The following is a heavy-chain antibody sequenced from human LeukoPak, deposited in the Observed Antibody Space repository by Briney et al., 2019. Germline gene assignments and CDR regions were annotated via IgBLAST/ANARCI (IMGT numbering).Heavy chain of an antibody. J-gene: IGHJ4*02. CDR2: ISGSGGST. CDR1: GFTFSSYA. V-gene: IGHV3-23*01. CDR3: AKAETYYYDSSGYFDY. D-gene: IGHD3-22*01. Sequence: QSGGSLRLSCATSGFTFSSYAMSWVRQAPGKGLEWVSAISGSGGSTYYADSVKGRFTISRDNSKNTLYLQMNSLRAEDTAVYYCAKAETYYYDSSGYFDYWGQGTLVTVSS.